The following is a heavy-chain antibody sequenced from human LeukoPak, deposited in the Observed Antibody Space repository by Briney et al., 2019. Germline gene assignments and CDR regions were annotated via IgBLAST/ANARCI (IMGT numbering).Heavy chain of an antibody. D-gene: IGHD4-23*01. CDR2: ISSSSSYI. V-gene: IGHV3-21*01. J-gene: IGHJ3*02. Sequence: PGGSLRLSXAASGFTFSSYSMNWVRQAPGKGLEWVSSISSSSSYIYYADSVKGRFTISRDNAKNSLYLQMNSLRAEDTAVYYCARDYPDYGGGEGAFDIWGQGTMVTVSS. CDR3: ARDYPDYGGGEGAFDI. CDR1: GFTFSSYS.